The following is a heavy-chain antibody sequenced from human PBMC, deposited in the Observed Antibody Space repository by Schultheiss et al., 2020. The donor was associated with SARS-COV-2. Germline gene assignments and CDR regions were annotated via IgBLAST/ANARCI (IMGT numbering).Heavy chain of an antibody. Sequence: ASVKVSCKASGYTFTSYAMHWVRQAPGQGLKWMGWINPNSGGTNYAQKFQGRVTMTRDTSISTAYMELSRLRSDDTAVYYCARRVSTYYYGSGTEEGFDYWGQGTLVTVSS. CDR3: ARRVSTYYYGSGTEEGFDY. V-gene: IGHV1-2*02. J-gene: IGHJ4*02. CDR1: GYTFTSYA. CDR2: INPNSGGT. D-gene: IGHD3-10*01.